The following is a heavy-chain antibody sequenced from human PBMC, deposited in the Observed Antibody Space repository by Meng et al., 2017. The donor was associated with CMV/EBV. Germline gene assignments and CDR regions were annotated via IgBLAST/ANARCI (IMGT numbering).Heavy chain of an antibody. CDR2: MNGGATAK. J-gene: IGHJ4*02. CDR3: ATSKDSPGND. D-gene: IGHD2/OR15-2a*01. CDR1: GFIYSNYW. V-gene: IGHV3-7*01. Sequence: GGSLRLSCAASGFIYSNYWMCWVRQAPGKGLEWVANMNGGATAKFYVGSVRGRFTISRDNAMNALYLQMNSLTVEDTAIYYCATSKDSPGNDWGQGTLVTVSS.